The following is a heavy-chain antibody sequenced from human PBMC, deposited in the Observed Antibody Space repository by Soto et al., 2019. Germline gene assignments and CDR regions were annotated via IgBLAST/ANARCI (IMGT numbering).Heavy chain of an antibody. CDR1: GGSISSYY. CDR3: AVPAAIKHYYGMDV. CDR2: IYYSGST. V-gene: IGHV4-59*06. J-gene: IGHJ6*02. Sequence: SETLSLTCTVSGGSISSYYWSWIRQPPGKGLEWIGYIYYSGSTYYNPSLKSRVTISVDTSKNQFSLKLSSVTAADTAVYYCAVPAAIKHYYGMDVWGQGTTVTVSS. D-gene: IGHD2-2*02.